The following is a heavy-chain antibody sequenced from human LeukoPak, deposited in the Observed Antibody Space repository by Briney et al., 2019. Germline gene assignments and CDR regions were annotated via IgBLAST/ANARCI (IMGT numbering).Heavy chain of an antibody. J-gene: IGHJ4*02. CDR1: GFTFSDYY. CDR3: ARDGGSAVSYYFDY. Sequence: GGSLRLSCAASGFTFSDYYMSWVRQAPGKGLEGISHITSGGTTIYYADSVKGRFTISRDNAKKSLYLEMNSLRVEDTAVYYCARDGGSAVSYYFDYWGQGALVTVTS. V-gene: IGHV3-11*01. CDR2: ITSGGTTI. D-gene: IGHD2-15*01.